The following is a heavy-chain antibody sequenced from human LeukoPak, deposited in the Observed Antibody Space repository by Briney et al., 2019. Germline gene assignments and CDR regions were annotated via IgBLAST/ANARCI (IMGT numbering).Heavy chain of an antibody. V-gene: IGHV4-4*09. Sequence: NPSETLSLTCTVSGGSISSYYWSWIRQPPGKGLEWIGYIYTSGSTNYNPSLKSRVTISVDTSKNQFSLKLSSVTAADTAMYYCARHSPWNWFDPWGQGTLVTVSS. D-gene: IGHD1-26*01. CDR1: GGSISSYY. CDR2: IYTSGST. J-gene: IGHJ5*02. CDR3: ARHSPWNWFDP.